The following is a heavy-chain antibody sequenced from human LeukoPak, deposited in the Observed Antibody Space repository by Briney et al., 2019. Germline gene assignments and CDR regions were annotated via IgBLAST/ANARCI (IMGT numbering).Heavy chain of an antibody. Sequence: GGSLRLSCAASGFTFSSYSMNWVRQAPGKGLEWVSSISSSSSYIYYADSVKGRFTISRDNAKNSLYLQMNSLRAEDTAVYYCAREIAAHTGWDFTDIWGQGTMVTVSS. J-gene: IGHJ3*02. CDR3: AREIAAHTGWDFTDI. D-gene: IGHD6-13*01. CDR2: ISSSSSYI. CDR1: GFTFSSYS. V-gene: IGHV3-21*01.